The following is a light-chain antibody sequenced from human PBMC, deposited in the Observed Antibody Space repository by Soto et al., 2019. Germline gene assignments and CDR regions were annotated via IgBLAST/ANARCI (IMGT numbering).Light chain of an antibody. CDR2: DAS. Sequence: DMPMTQSPTTLSASVGDRVTITCRASQNIRSWLAWYQQKPGKAPKVLIYDASTLESGVPSRFSGSGFGTEFTLAISSLQHDDFATYYCQHYNGYFGQGTKLEIK. CDR1: QNIRSW. J-gene: IGKJ2*01. V-gene: IGKV1-5*01. CDR3: QHYNGY.